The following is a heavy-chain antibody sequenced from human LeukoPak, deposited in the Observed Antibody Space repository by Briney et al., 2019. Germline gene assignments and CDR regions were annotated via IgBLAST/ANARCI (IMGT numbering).Heavy chain of an antibody. CDR3: AELGITMIGGV. CDR2: IYSGGST. D-gene: IGHD3-10*02. V-gene: IGHV3-53*01. Sequence: GGSLRLSCAASGFTVSSTYMTWVRQAPGKGLEWVSVIYSGGSTYYADSVKGRFTVSRDNAKNSLYLQMNSLRAEDTAVYYCAELGITMIGGVWGKGTTVTISS. CDR1: GFTVSSTY. J-gene: IGHJ6*04.